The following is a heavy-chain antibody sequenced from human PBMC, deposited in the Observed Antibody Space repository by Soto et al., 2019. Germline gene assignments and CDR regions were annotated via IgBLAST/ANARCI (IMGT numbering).Heavy chain of an antibody. CDR2: ISYSGNT. CDR1: GSSISSGGYY. D-gene: IGHD3-22*01. Sequence: QVHLQDSGPGLVTTSQTMSLTCTGCGSSISSGGYYWSWIRQHPGRGPEWIGDISYSGNTYWKPSLKTRVIISVDTSKNQFSLNLSSVTAAGTAVYHCAREIVNYHSSGYFKGFDYWGQGTLVTVSA. CDR3: AREIVNYHSSGYFKGFDY. J-gene: IGHJ4*02. V-gene: IGHV4-31*03.